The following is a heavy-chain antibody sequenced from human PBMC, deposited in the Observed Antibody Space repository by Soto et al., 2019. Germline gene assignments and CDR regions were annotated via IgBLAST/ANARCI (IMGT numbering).Heavy chain of an antibody. CDR1: GFTFSSYS. V-gene: IGHV3-48*02. CDR2: ISSSSSTI. J-gene: IGHJ6*02. Sequence: GGSLRLSCAASGFTFSSYSMNWVRQAPGKGLEWVSYISSSSSTIYYADSVKGRFTISRDNAKNSLYLQMNSLRDEDTAVYYCARDSRPTPPHYYYGMDVWGQGTTVTVS. CDR3: ARDSRPTPPHYYYGMDV.